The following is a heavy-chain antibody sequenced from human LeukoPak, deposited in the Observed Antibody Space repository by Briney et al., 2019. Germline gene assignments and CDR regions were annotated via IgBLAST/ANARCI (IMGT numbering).Heavy chain of an antibody. CDR3: AKFIVGAPSEAFDI. CDR2: ISYDGSNK. Sequence: GRSLRLSCAASGFTFSSYAMHWVRQAPGKGLEWVAVISYDGSNKYYADSVKGRFTISRDNSKNTLYLQMNSLRAEDTAVYYCAKFIVGAPSEAFDIWGQGTMVTVSS. CDR1: GFTFSSYA. J-gene: IGHJ3*02. V-gene: IGHV3-30*18. D-gene: IGHD1-26*01.